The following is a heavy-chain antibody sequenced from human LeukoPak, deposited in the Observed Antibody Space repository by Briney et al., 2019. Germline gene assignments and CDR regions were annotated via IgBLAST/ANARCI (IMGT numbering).Heavy chain of an antibody. J-gene: IGHJ4*02. D-gene: IGHD7-27*01. Sequence: SETLSLTCTVSGGSISSYYWSWIRQPPGKGLEWIGYIYTSGSTNYNPSLKSRVTISVDTSKNQFSLKLSSVTAADTAVYYCARQDEGPGALDYWRQGTLVTVSS. CDR1: GGSISSYY. V-gene: IGHV4-4*09. CDR3: ARQDEGPGALDY. CDR2: IYTSGST.